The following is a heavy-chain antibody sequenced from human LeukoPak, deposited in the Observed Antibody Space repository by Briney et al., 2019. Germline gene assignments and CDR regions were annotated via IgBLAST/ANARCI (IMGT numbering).Heavy chain of an antibody. V-gene: IGHV3-21*01. Sequence: GSLRLSCTAPGFTFNSYCMNWVRQAPGKGLEWVSSIRISSKYIYYADSVKGRFTISRDNAKNSLYLQTNSLRAEDTAVYYCARGLTDIFTGYHREYYFDYWGQGTLVTVSS. CDR3: ARGLTDIFTGYHREYYFDY. J-gene: IGHJ4*02. D-gene: IGHD3-9*01. CDR2: IRISSKYI. CDR1: GFTFNSYC.